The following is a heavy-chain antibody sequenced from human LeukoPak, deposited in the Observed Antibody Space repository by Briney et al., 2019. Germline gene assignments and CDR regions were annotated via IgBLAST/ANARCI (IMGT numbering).Heavy chain of an antibody. Sequence: ASVKVSCKASGYTFTSYGISWVRQAPGQGLEWMGWISAYNGNTNYAQKLQGRVTMTTDTSTSTAYMELRSLRSDDTAVYYCARVAHTVTRGNYYYYGMDIWGQGTTVTVSS. J-gene: IGHJ6*02. CDR3: ARVAHTVTRGNYYYYGMDI. CDR2: ISAYNGNT. D-gene: IGHD4-17*01. V-gene: IGHV1-18*01. CDR1: GYTFTSYG.